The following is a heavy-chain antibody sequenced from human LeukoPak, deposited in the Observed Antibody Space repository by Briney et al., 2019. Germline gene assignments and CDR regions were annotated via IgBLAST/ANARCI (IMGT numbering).Heavy chain of an antibody. CDR1: GFTFSSYG. J-gene: IGHJ3*02. CDR3: AKTYAFDI. V-gene: IGHV3-23*01. CDR2: FTGSGSTT. Sequence: GGSLRLSCAVSGFTFSSYGMSWVRQAPGKGLEWVSAFTGSGSTTYYADSVKGRFTISRDSSKNTLYLQMNSLRAEDTAVYYCAKTYAFDIWGQGTLVTVSS.